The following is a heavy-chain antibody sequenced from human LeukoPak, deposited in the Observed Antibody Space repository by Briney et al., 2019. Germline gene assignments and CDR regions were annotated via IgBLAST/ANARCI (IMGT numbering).Heavy chain of an antibody. CDR1: GGSISSYY. V-gene: IGHV4-59*01. CDR2: IYYSGST. CDR3: SRDHSGTNYVMD. D-gene: IGHD4/OR15-4a*01. Sequence: PSETLSLTCTVSGGSISSYYWSWIRQPAGKGLEWIGYIYYSGSTNYNPSLKSRVTISVDTSKSQFSLKLRSVTAADTAVYYCSRDHSGTNYVMDWGQGTLVTVSS. J-gene: IGHJ4*02.